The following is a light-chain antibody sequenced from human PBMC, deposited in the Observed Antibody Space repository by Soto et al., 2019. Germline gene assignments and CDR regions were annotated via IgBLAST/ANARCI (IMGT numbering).Light chain of an antibody. V-gene: IGKV3-11*01. CDR1: QSVSSY. Sequence: ENVLTQSPATLSLSPGERATLSCRASQSVSSYLAWYQQKPGQAPRLLIYDASNRATGIPARFSGSGSGTDFTLTISSLEPEDFAVYYCQQRSNWPPLYTFGQGTKVEI. J-gene: IGKJ2*01. CDR3: QQRSNWPPLYT. CDR2: DAS.